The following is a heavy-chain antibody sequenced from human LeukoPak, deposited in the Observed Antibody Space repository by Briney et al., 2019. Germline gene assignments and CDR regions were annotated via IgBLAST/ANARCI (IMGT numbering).Heavy chain of an antibody. Sequence: ASVKVSCKASGYTFTGYYMHWVRQAPGQGLEWMGWINPNSGGTNYAQKLQGRVTMTRDTSISTAYMELSRLRSDDTAVYYCAREAPYESFFDYWGQGTLVTVSS. J-gene: IGHJ4*02. CDR3: AREAPYESFFDY. V-gene: IGHV1-2*02. CDR2: INPNSGGT. CDR1: GYTFTGYY. D-gene: IGHD3-22*01.